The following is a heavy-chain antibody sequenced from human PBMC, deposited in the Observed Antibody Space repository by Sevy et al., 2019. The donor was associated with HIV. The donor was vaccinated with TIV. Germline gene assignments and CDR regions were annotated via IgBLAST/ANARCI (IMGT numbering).Heavy chain of an antibody. CDR3: PREFPIGGVVPATMGVDAFDI. Sequence: GGSLRLSCAASGFTFSSYAMHWVRQAPGKGLEWVAVISYDGSNKYYGDSVKDRFTISRDNSKNTLYRQTNSMRAEDTAGYYCPREFPIGGVVPATMGVDAFDIWGQGTLVTVSS. D-gene: IGHD2-2*01. V-gene: IGHV3-30*04. J-gene: IGHJ3*02. CDR1: GFTFSSYA. CDR2: ISYDGSNK.